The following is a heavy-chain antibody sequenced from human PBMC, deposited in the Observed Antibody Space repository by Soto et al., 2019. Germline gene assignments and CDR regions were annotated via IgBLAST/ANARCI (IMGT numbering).Heavy chain of an antibody. D-gene: IGHD3-22*01. Sequence: SVKVSCKASGGTFSSYAISWVRQAPGQGLEWMGGIIPIFGTANYAQKFQGRVTITADESMSTAYMELSSLRSEDTAVYYCARGLLRYYDSSATDAFDIWGQGTMVTVSS. CDR3: ARGLLRYYDSSATDAFDI. CDR1: GGTFSSYA. J-gene: IGHJ3*02. CDR2: IIPIFGTA. V-gene: IGHV1-69*13.